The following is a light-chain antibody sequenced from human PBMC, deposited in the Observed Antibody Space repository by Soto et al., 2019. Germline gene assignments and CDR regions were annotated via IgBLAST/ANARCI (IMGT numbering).Light chain of an antibody. J-gene: IGKJ4*01. Sequence: EIVLTQSPGTLSLSPGERATLSCRASHSFSSSYLAWYQQKPGQAPRLLIYGASSRATGIPDRFSGSASGTDFTLTISRLEPEDFAVYYCQQYGRSLTFGGGTKVDNK. CDR1: HSFSSSY. V-gene: IGKV3-20*01. CDR2: GAS. CDR3: QQYGRSLT.